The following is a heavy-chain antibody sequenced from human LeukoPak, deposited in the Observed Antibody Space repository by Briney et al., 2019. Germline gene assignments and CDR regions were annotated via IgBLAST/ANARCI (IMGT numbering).Heavy chain of an antibody. CDR1: GFTFSSFA. CDR2: ISGSGVTT. D-gene: IGHD1-26*01. J-gene: IGHJ4*02. V-gene: IGHV3-23*01. CDR3: AKVTPWATQSFDY. Sequence: GGSLRLSCTASGFTFSSFAMSWVRQAPGKGLEWVSTISGSGVTTYYADSVKGRFTVSRDNSKNTLYLQMSSLRAEDSAVYYCAKVTPWATQSFDYWGQGTLVTLSS.